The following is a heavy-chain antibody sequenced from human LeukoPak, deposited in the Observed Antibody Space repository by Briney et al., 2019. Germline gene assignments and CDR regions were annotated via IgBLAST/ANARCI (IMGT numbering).Heavy chain of an antibody. CDR3: ARDGSGLAVRGWFDF. CDR2: IWNDGSYE. Sequence: GGSLRLSCVASGFTFTKYGVHWVRQAPGKGLEWVAVIWNDGSYEYYADSVKGRLAISRDNDKSTVNLQMNSLRVEDTAVYYCARDGSGLAVRGWFDFWGQGTLVTVSS. CDR1: GFTFTKYG. D-gene: IGHD3-10*01. V-gene: IGHV3-33*01. J-gene: IGHJ5*01.